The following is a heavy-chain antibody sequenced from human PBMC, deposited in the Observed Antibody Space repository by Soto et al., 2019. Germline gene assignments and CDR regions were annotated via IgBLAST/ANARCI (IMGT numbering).Heavy chain of an antibody. V-gene: IGHV1-46*01. Sequence: GASVKVSCKASGYTFTKFHLHWVRLAPGQGLEWMGMIAPSGGSTSYAQKFQGRVTMTRDTSTSTVYMELSSLRSEDTAVYYCARGRIEMYYFDHWGLGTLVTGSS. CDR3: ARGRIEMYYFDH. J-gene: IGHJ4*01. D-gene: IGHD3-3*02. CDR2: IAPSGGST. CDR1: GYTFTKFH.